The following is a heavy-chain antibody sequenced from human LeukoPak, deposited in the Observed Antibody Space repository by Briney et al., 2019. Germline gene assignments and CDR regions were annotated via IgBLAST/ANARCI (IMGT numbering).Heavy chain of an antibody. Sequence: PSETLSLTCTVSGGSISSYYWSWIRQPPGKGLEWIGSIYYSGSTYYNPSLKSRVTISVDTSKNQFSLKLSSVTAADTAVYYCAREEQWLAYFDYWGQGTLVTVSS. V-gene: IGHV4-39*07. CDR1: GGSISSYY. CDR3: AREEQWLAYFDY. J-gene: IGHJ4*02. D-gene: IGHD6-19*01. CDR2: IYYSGST.